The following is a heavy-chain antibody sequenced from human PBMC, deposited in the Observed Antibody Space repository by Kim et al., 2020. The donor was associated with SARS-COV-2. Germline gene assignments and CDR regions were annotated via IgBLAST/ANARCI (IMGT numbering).Heavy chain of an antibody. CDR2: ISTYNGVT. Sequence: ASVKVSCKASRYTFSDYGITWVRQAPGQGLECVGWISTYNGVTHYAQDFQDRVTMTTDTASNTVFMELRSLRFDDTAVYYCARDWGVVGSTWFAYWGQGSQVIVSS. CDR3: ARDWGVVGSTWFAY. J-gene: IGHJ4*02. D-gene: IGHD1-26*01. V-gene: IGHV1-18*04. CDR1: RYTFSDYG.